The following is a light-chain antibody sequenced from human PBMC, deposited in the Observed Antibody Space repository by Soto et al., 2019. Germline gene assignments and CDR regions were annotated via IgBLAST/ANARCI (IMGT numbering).Light chain of an antibody. J-gene: IGLJ1*01. CDR3: TSPTPGSLYV. CDR1: STDIGGYSY. V-gene: IGLV2-14*01. CDR2: EVY. Sequence: QPVLTQPASVSGSPGQSITISCTGTSTDIGGYSYVSWYQQHPGKAPKLIIYEVYNRPSGVSNRFSGSKSGSTASLTISGLQAEDEAEYYCTSPTPGSLYVFGTGTKLTVL.